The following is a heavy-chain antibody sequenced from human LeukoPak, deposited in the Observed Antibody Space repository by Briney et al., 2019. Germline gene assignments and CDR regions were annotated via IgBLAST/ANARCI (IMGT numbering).Heavy chain of an antibody. CDR1: GDSISRSLYY. D-gene: IGHD4-23*01. CDR3: ARSYGGHSVCDAFDI. J-gene: IGHJ3*02. CDR2: IYYSGST. V-gene: IGHV4-39*01. Sequence: PSETLSLTCTVSGDSISRSLYYWGRIRQPPGKGLEWIGTIYYSGSTYYNPSLNSRVTISVDTSKNQFSLKLTSVTAADTAVYYCARSYGGHSVCDAFDIWGQGTMVTVSS.